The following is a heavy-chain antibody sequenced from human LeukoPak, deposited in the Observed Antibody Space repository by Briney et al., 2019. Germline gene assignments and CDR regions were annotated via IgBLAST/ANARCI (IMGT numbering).Heavy chain of an antibody. Sequence: GASVKVSCKASGYTFTSYGISWVRQAPGQGLEWMGWISAYNGNTNYAQKLQGRVTMTTDTSTSTAYMELRSLRSDDTAVYYCARDLPSSDWYGGFDYWGQGTLVTVSS. CDR3: ARDLPSSDWYGGFDY. CDR2: ISAYNGNT. J-gene: IGHJ4*02. CDR1: GYTFTSYG. V-gene: IGHV1-18*04. D-gene: IGHD6-19*01.